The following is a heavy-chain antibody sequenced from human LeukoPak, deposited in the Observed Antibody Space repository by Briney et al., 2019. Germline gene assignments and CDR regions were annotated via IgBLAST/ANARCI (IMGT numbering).Heavy chain of an antibody. J-gene: IGHJ4*02. V-gene: IGHV4-59*01. D-gene: IGHD5-12*01. Sequence: SETLSLTCTVSGDSFSSYYWSWIRQPPGKGLERIGYIYYSGSTNYNPSLKSRVTISVDTYKNQFSLKLSSVTAADTAVYYCGREGGWLRYTNFDYWGQGTVVTVSS. CDR1: GDSFSSYY. CDR2: IYYSGST. CDR3: GREGGWLRYTNFDY.